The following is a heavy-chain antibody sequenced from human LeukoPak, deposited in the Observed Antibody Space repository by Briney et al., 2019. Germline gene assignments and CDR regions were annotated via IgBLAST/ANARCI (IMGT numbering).Heavy chain of an antibody. Sequence: SQTLSLTCDIGGDTGYNKNAAWNWIRQSPSRSLEWLGRTYYRSKWYNDYAISVKSRITIKPDTAKNQFSLQLNSVTPEDTAVFYCARDLDGFDYWGQGIQVTVSS. CDR2: TYYRSKWYN. J-gene: IGHJ4*02. CDR1: GDTGYNKNAA. CDR3: ARDLDGFDY. V-gene: IGHV6-1*01.